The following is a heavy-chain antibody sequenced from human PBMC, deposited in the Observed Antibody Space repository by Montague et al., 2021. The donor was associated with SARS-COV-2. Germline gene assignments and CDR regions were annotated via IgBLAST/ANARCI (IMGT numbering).Heavy chain of an antibody. CDR2: INHSGST. Sequence: SETLSLTCAVRGGSFTNYYWNWIRQSPGKGLETLGEINHSGSTNYNPSLKSRVTISVDMSKSQVSLNLTSVTAADTALYYCARARGRTGWFDSWGQGILVTVSS. J-gene: IGHJ5*01. V-gene: IGHV4-34*01. D-gene: IGHD3-10*01. CDR3: ARARGRTGWFDS. CDR1: GGSFTNYY.